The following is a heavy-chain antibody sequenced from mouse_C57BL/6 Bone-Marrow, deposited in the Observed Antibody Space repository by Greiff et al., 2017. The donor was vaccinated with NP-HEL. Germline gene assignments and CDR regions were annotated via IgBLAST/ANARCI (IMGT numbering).Heavy chain of an antibody. D-gene: IGHD1-1*01. Sequence: QVQLQQPGAELVKPGASVKLSCKASGYPFTSYWMHWVKQRPGRGLEWIGRIDPNRGGTKYNEKFKSKATLTVDKPTSTSYMQLSSLTSEDTAVYYCARYYGSSYVGYYFDYWGQGTTLTVSS. V-gene: IGHV1-72*01. CDR1: GYPFTSYW. CDR2: IDPNRGGT. CDR3: ARYYGSSYVGYYFDY. J-gene: IGHJ2*01.